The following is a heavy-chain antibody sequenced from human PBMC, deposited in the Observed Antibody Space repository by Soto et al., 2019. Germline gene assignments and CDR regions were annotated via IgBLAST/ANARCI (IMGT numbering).Heavy chain of an antibody. CDR3: ARDILAYCGGDCYLD. V-gene: IGHV4-31*03. J-gene: IGHJ4*02. CDR2: IYYSGRT. CDR1: GRSISSGGYY. Sequence: QVQLQESGPGLVKPSQTLSLTCTVSGRSISSGGYYWSWIRQHPGKGLEWIGYIYYSGRTYYNPVPKSRVTMSVDTSKNQCSLKLSSVTAADTAVYYCARDILAYCGGDCYLDWGQGTLVTVSS. D-gene: IGHD2-21*02.